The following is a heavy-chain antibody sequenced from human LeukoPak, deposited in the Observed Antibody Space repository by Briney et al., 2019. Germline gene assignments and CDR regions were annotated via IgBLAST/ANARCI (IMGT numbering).Heavy chain of an antibody. V-gene: IGHV4-4*07. CDR2: IYTSGST. CDR3: ARDGEGATPPAPYYYYGMDV. Sequence: SETLSLTCTVSGGSISSYYWSWIRQPAGKGLEWIGRIYTSGSTNYNPSLKSRVTVSVDTSKNQFSLKLSSVTAADTAVYYCARDGEGATPPAPYYYYGMDVWGQGTTVTVSS. J-gene: IGHJ6*02. D-gene: IGHD1-26*01. CDR1: GGSISSYY.